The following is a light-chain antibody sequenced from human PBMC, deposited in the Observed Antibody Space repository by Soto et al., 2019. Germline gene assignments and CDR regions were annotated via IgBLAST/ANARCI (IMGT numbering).Light chain of an antibody. CDR2: AAS. V-gene: IGKV1-27*01. CDR1: QGIRNS. J-gene: IGKJ1*01. CDR3: QKYYSAPWT. Sequence: IQMTQSPSSLSASVGDRVTITCRASQGIRNSLAWYQQKPGKVPSLLIYAASTLQSGVPSRFSGSGSGTDFTLTISSLQPEDVATYYCQKYYSAPWTFGQGTKVDIK.